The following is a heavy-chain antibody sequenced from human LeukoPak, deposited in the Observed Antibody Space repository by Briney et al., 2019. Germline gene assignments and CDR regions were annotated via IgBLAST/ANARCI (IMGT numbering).Heavy chain of an antibody. Sequence: GGSLRLSCAASGFTFSNYAMNWVRQAPGKGLEWVSAISISGGTTYYADSVKGRFTISRDNSKNTLYLQMNSLRAEDTAVYYCAKGRKWELPFDYWGQGTLVTVSS. D-gene: IGHD1-26*01. CDR2: ISISGGTT. CDR3: AKGRKWELPFDY. J-gene: IGHJ4*02. V-gene: IGHV3-23*01. CDR1: GFTFSNYA.